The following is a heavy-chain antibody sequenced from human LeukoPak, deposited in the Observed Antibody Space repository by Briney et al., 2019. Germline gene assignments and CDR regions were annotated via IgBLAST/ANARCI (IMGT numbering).Heavy chain of an antibody. Sequence: GGSLRLSCAASGFTFDDDTMHWVRQAPGKGLEWVSLISWDGGSTYYADSVKGRFTISRDNSKNSLYLQMNSLRTEDTALYYCVTGMATIKEGFDYWGQGTLVTVSS. V-gene: IGHV3-43*01. CDR3: VTGMATIKEGFDY. CDR1: GFTFDDDT. J-gene: IGHJ4*02. CDR2: ISWDGGST. D-gene: IGHD5-24*01.